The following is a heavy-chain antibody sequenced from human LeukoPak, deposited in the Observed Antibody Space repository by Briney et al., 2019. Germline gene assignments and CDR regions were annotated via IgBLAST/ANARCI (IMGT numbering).Heavy chain of an antibody. J-gene: IGHJ4*02. D-gene: IGHD1-7*01. V-gene: IGHV4-34*01. CDR2: INHSGST. CDR3: GRRSRSTWNYRRGDY. Sequence: GSLRLSCAASGFTFDDYGMSWIRQPPGKGLEWIGEINHSGSTNYNPSLKSRVTISVDTSKNQFSLKLTSVTAADTAVYYCGRRSRSTWNYRRGDYWGQGTLVTVSS. CDR1: GFTFDDYG.